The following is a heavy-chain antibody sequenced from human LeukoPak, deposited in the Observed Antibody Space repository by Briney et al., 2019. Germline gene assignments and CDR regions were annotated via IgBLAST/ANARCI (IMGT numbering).Heavy chain of an antibody. V-gene: IGHV3-66*02. CDR3: ARDSRLAVTGFDL. Sequence: GGSLRLSCAASGFTVSSNYMSWVRQASGKGLEWVSVIYSGGSTYYADSVKGRFTISRDNSKNTLYLQMNSLRAEDTAVYYCARDSRLAVTGFDLWGRGTLVTVSS. CDR1: GFTVSSNY. D-gene: IGHD7-27*01. J-gene: IGHJ2*01. CDR2: IYSGGST.